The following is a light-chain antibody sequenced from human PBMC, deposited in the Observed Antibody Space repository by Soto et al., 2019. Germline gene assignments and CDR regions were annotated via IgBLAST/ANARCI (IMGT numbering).Light chain of an antibody. J-gene: IGKJ5*01. CDR2: TAS. CDR1: QGISSF. CDR3: QQLNSYPLT. Sequence: DSQLTQSPSFLSASVGDRITITGRASQGISSFLAWYQQKPGKAPKLLIYTASTLQSGVPSRFSGSGSGTEFTLTISSLQPEDFATYSCQQLNSYPLTFGQGTRLEIK. V-gene: IGKV1-9*01.